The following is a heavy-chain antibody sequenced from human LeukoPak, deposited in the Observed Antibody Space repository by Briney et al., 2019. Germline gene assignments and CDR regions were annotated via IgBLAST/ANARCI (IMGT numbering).Heavy chain of an antibody. CDR3: ARGHAPKQILVVPAAIMEDFSAPLEVPYFDY. CDR2: INHSGST. D-gene: IGHD2-2*02. V-gene: IGHV4-34*01. CDR1: GGSFSDYY. Sequence: KPSETLSITCAVYGGSFSDYYWSWIRQPPGKGLEWIGEINHSGSTNYNPSLKSRVTISVDTSKNQFSLKLSSVTAADTAVYYCARGHAPKQILVVPAAIMEDFSAPLEVPYFDYWGQGTLVTVPS. J-gene: IGHJ4*02.